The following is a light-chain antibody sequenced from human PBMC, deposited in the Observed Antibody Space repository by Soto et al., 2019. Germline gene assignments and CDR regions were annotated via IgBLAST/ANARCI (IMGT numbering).Light chain of an antibody. CDR1: SGSVSADYF. Sequence: QTVVTQEPSFSVSPGGTVTLTCGLSSGSVSADYFPSWYQQTPGQAPRTLIYNTDSRSSGVPDRFSGSILGNKAALTIAGAQADDECDYYCVLYLLNGIPIFGGGTKLTVL. V-gene: IGLV8-61*01. CDR2: NTD. CDR3: VLYLLNGIPI. J-gene: IGLJ2*01.